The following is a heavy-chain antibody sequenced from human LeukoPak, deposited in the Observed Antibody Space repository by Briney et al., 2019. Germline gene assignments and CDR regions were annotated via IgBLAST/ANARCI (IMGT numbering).Heavy chain of an antibody. V-gene: IGHV1-2*02. D-gene: IGHD1-26*01. CDR2: INPNSGGT. CDR3: AREGGSRWEHNAFDI. Sequence: ASVKVSCKASGYTFTGYYMHWVRHAPGQGLEWMGWINPNSGGTNYAQKFQGRVTITRDTSISTAYMELSRLRSDDTAVYYCAREGGSRWEHNAFDIWGQGTMGTVSS. CDR1: GYTFTGYY. J-gene: IGHJ3*02.